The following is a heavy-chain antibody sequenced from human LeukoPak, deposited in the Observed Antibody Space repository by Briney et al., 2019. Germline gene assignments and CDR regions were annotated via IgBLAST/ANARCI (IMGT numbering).Heavy chain of an antibody. D-gene: IGHD6-19*01. V-gene: IGHV3-30*03. CDR1: GFTFSSYG. CDR3: ARDLRPIAVAGTGFDY. J-gene: IGHJ4*02. CDR2: ISYDGSNK. Sequence: GGSLRLSCAASGFTFSSYGMHWVRQAPGKGLEWVAVISYDGSNKYYADSVKGRFTISRDNSKNSLYLQMNSLRAEDTAVYYCARDLRPIAVAGTGFDYWGQGTLVTVSS.